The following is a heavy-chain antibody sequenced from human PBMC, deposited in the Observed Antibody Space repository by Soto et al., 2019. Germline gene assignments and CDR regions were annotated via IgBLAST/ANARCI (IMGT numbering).Heavy chain of an antibody. Sequence: EVQLLESGGGLVQPGGSLRLSCAASGFTFSSYAMSWVRQAPGKGLEWVSTISGRGGSTYFADSVKGRFTISRDNSKNTLYLQMNSLRAEDTAVYYCAKGGVNNYLYFDYWGQGTLVTVSS. D-gene: IGHD4-4*01. CDR3: AKGGVNNYLYFDY. CDR1: GFTFSSYA. V-gene: IGHV3-23*01. J-gene: IGHJ4*02. CDR2: ISGRGGST.